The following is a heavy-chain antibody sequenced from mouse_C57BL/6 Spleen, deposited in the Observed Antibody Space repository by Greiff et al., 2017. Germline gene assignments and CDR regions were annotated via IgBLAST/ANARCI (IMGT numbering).Heavy chain of an antibody. CDR1: GFTFSSYG. Sequence: EVQRVESGGDLVKPGGSLKLSCAASGFTFSSYGMSWVRQTPDKRLEWVATISSGGSYTYYPDSVKGRFTISRDNAKNTLYLQMSSLKSEDTAMYYCARHYYGSSKDFDYWGQGTTLTVSS. V-gene: IGHV5-6*01. D-gene: IGHD1-1*01. CDR3: ARHYYGSSKDFDY. CDR2: ISSGGSYT. J-gene: IGHJ2*01.